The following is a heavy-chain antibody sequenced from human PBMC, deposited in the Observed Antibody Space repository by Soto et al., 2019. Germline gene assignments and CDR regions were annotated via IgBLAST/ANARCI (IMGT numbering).Heavy chain of an antibody. Sequence: SETLSLTCTVSGGSISSGDYYWSWIRQPPGKGPEWIGYIYYSGSTYYNPSLKSRVTISVDTSKNQFSLKLSSVTAADTAVYYCARTIYGDSSFDYWGQGTLVTVSS. J-gene: IGHJ4*02. V-gene: IGHV4-30-4*01. CDR2: IYYSGST. CDR1: GGSISSGDYY. D-gene: IGHD4-17*01. CDR3: ARTIYGDSSFDY.